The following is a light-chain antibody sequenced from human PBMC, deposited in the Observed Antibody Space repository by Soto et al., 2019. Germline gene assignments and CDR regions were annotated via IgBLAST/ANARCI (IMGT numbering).Light chain of an antibody. CDR3: QQSYSIPFT. J-gene: IGKJ2*01. Sequence: GDRVTISCRASQSINAYLTWYQQKPGEAPRLLIYGASSLQSGVPSRFSGSGSGTDLTLTISSLQPEDFALYYCQQSYSIPFTFGQGTKLEIK. CDR2: GAS. CDR1: QSINAY. V-gene: IGKV1-39*01.